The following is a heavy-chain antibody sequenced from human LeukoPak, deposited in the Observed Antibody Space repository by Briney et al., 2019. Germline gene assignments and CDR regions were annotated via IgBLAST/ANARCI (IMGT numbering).Heavy chain of an antibody. CDR3: ARDRVLLWFGEFPPGSY. Sequence: ASVKVSCKSSGYTFTSYGIRWVRQAPGQGLAWMGWISAYNGNTNYAQKLQGRVTMTTDTSTSTAYMELRSLRSDDTAVYYCARDRVLLWFGEFPPGSYWGQGTLVTVSS. CDR1: GYTFTSYG. V-gene: IGHV1-18*01. D-gene: IGHD3-10*01. CDR2: ISAYNGNT. J-gene: IGHJ4*02.